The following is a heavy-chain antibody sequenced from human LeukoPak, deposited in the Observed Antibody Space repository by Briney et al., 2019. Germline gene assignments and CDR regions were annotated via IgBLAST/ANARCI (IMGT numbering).Heavy chain of an antibody. CDR3: ARGYSIAAAGPSYNWFDP. CDR2: INHSGST. Sequence: SETLSLTCAVYGGSFSGYYWSWIRQPPGKGLEWIGEINHSGSTNYNPSLKSGVTISVDTSKNQFSLKLSSVTAADTAVYYCARGYSIAAAGPSYNWFDPWGQGTLVTVSS. V-gene: IGHV4-34*01. D-gene: IGHD6-13*01. CDR1: GGSFSGYY. J-gene: IGHJ5*02.